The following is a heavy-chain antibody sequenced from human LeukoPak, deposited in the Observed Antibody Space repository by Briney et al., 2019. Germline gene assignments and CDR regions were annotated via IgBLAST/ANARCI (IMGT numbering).Heavy chain of an antibody. J-gene: IGHJ4*02. CDR1: GFTFSSYS. CDR2: ISRSSSYI. V-gene: IGHV3-21*01. CDR3: ARVDCSSTSCYRLGY. Sequence: PGGSLRLSCAASGFTFSSYSMNWVRQAPGKGLEWVSSISRSSSYIYYADSVKGRFTISRANAKNSLYLQMKSLRAEDTAVYYCARVDCSSTSCYRLGYWGQGTLVTVSS. D-gene: IGHD2-2*01.